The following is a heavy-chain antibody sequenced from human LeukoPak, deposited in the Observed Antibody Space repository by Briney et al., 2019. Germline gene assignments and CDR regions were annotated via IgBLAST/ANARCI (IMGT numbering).Heavy chain of an antibody. J-gene: IGHJ4*02. Sequence: PSETLSLTCTVSGGSISSYYWSWIRQPAGKGLEWIGRIYTSGSTNYNPSLKSRVTMSVDTSKNQFSLKLSSVTAADTAVYYCARVDDSSGYYGQSFDYWGQGTLVTVSS. D-gene: IGHD3-22*01. CDR2: IYTSGST. V-gene: IGHV4-4*07. CDR1: GGSISSYY. CDR3: ARVDDSSGYYGQSFDY.